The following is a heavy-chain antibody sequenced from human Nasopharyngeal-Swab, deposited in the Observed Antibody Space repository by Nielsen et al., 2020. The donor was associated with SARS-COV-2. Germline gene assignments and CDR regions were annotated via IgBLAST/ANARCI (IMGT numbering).Heavy chain of an antibody. CDR1: GYTLTELS. V-gene: IGHV1-24*01. J-gene: IGHJ6*02. CDR3: ARDSNLYCSSTSCNYGMDV. CDR2: FAPEDGET. D-gene: IGHD2-2*01. Sequence: ASVKVSCKVSGYTLTELSMHWVRQAPGKGLEWMGGFAPEDGETIYAQKFRGRLTMTADTARDTGYMELSRLRSDDTAVYYCARDSNLYCSSTSCNYGMDVWGQGTTVTVSS.